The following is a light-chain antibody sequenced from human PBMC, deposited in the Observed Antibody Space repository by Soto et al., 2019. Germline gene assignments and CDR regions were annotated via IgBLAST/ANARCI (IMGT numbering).Light chain of an antibody. CDR1: SSNIGNNA. J-gene: IGLJ1*01. V-gene: IGLV2-8*01. CDR2: EVS. CDR3: SSYAGSNNPYV. Sequence: QSVLTQPPSVSEAPRQRVTISCSGSSSNIGNNAVNWYQQHPGKAPKLMIYEVSKRPAGVPDRFSGSKSGNTASLTVSGLQAEDEADYYCSSYAGSNNPYVFGTGTKVTVL.